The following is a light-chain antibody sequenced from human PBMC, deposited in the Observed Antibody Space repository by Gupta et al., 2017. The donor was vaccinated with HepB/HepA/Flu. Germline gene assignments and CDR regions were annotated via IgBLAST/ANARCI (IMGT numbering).Light chain of an antibody. CDR3: AAWDDRLSGVV. CDR1: GSNIGSNY. J-gene: IGLJ2*01. Sequence: QPVLTQAPSASGTPGQRAPISCSGSGSNIGSNYVYWYKQLPRAAPKLLSYRSNQRPSGVPDRFSGSKSGTSAYLAISGLRSEDEADYYCAAWDDRLSGVVFGGGTKLTVL. V-gene: IGLV1-47*01. CDR2: RSN.